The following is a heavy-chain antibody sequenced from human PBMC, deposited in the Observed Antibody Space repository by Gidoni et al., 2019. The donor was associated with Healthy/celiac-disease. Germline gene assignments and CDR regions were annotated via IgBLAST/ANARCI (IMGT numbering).Heavy chain of an antibody. CDR3: AKDHDYSALYYYGMDV. V-gene: IGHV3-23*01. D-gene: IGHD4-4*01. CDR2: ISGSCGSK. Sequence: EVQLLESGGGLVQPGGSLRLSCAASGFTFSSYAMSWVRQAPGKGLEWVSSISGSCGSKYYADSVKGRFTISRDNSKNTLYLQMNSLRAEDTAVYYCAKDHDYSALYYYGMDVWGQGTTVTVSS. J-gene: IGHJ6*02. CDR1: GFTFSSYA.